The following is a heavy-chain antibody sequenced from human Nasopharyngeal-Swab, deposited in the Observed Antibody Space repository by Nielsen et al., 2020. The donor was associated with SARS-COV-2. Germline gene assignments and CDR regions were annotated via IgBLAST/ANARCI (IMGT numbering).Heavy chain of an antibody. J-gene: IGHJ6*03. V-gene: IGHV1-8*02. D-gene: IGHD3-10*01. CDR3: ARGRIVIGWFGVDYYYYYMDV. Sequence: ASVKVSCKASGYTFTGYYMHWVRQAPGQGLEWMGWMNPNSGNTGYAQKFQGRVTMTRNTSISTAYMELSSLRSEDTAVYYCARGRIVIGWFGVDYYYYYMDVWGKGTTVTVSS. CDR1: GYTFTGYY. CDR2: MNPNSGNT.